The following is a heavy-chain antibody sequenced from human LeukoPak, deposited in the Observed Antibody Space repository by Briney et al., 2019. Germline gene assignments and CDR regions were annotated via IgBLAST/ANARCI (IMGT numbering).Heavy chain of an antibody. V-gene: IGHV3-21*04. CDR2: ISSSSYI. J-gene: IGHJ6*02. D-gene: IGHD6-13*01. CDR3: AKDRLAAAGTYYYYYYGMDV. Sequence: GGSLRLSCAASGFTFSSYSMNWVRQAPGKGLEWVSSISSSSYIYYADSVKGRFTISRDNAKNSLYLQMNSLRAEDTALYYCAKDRLAAAGTYYYYYYGMDVWGQGTTVTVSS. CDR1: GFTFSSYS.